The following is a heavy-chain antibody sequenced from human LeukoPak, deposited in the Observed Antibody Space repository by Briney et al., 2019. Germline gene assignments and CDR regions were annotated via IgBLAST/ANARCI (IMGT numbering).Heavy chain of an antibody. Sequence: SQTLSLTCAISGDSVASNSAAWNWIRQSPSRGLEWLGRTYYRSKWYYDYVVSLKSRITIIPDTSKNQFSLQLSSVTPEDTAVYYCAGGTYSGYDSXXXXXXXTVXXXSASAPTAPDI. CDR3: AGGTYSGYDSXXXXXXXTVXXXSASAPTAPDI. V-gene: IGHV6-1*01. CDR1: GDSVASNSAA. D-gene: IGHD5-12*01. J-gene: IGHJ3*02. CDR2: TYYRSKWYY.